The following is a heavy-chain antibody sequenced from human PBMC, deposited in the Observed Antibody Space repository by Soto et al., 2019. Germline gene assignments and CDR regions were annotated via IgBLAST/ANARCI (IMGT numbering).Heavy chain of an antibody. CDR1: GGSLSSYY. J-gene: IGHJ6*02. CDR2: IYYSGST. CDR3: ARGGAAAGYYYYGMDV. Sequence: LSLPCTVSGGSLSSYYWSWIRQPPGKGLEWIGYIYYSGSTNYNPSLKSRVTISVDTSKNQFSLKLSSVTAADTAVYYCARGGAAAGYYYYGMDVWGQGTTVTVSS. D-gene: IGHD6-13*01. V-gene: IGHV4-59*01.